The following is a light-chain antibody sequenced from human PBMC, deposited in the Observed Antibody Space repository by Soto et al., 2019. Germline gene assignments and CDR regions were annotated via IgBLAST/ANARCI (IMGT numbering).Light chain of an antibody. V-gene: IGKV1-5*01. CDR2: DAS. Sequence: DIPMTQSPSTLSASVGDRVIITCRASQSISTWLAWYQQKPGKAPNLLIYDASTLQSGVTLRFSGSGSGTEFTLTISSLQPDDFATYYCQQYNSYWYTFGQGTRLEIK. CDR1: QSISTW. CDR3: QQYNSYWYT. J-gene: IGKJ2*01.